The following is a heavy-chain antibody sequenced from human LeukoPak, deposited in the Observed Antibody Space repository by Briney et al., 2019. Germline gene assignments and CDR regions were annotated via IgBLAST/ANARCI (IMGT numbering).Heavy chain of an antibody. J-gene: IGHJ4*02. V-gene: IGHV3-53*01. CDR1: GLTVSSYS. CDR3: ARGRPTYYFDY. Sequence: GGSLRLSCAASGLTVSSYSINWVRQAPGKGLEWVSGISSGGGTYYADSVKGRFTISRDNSKNTLYLQVNSLRTDDTAVYYCARGRPTYYFDYWGQGTLVTISS. CDR2: ISSGGGT.